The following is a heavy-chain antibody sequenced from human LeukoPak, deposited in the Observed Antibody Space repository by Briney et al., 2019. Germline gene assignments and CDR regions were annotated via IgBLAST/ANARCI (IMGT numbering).Heavy chain of an antibody. CDR3: ARCLGYCSSTSCYD. CDR1: GFTFSSYS. V-gene: IGHV3-21*01. J-gene: IGHJ4*02. Sequence: GGSLRLSCAASGFTFSSYSMNWVRQAPGKGLEWVPSISSSSSYIYYADSVKGRFTISRDNAKNSLYLQMNSPRAEDTAVYYCARCLGYCSSTSCYDWGQGTLVTVSS. CDR2: ISSSSSYI. D-gene: IGHD2-2*01.